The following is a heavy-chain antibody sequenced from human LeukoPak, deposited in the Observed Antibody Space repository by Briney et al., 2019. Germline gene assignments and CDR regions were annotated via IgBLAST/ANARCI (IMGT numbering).Heavy chain of an antibody. J-gene: IGHJ6*03. D-gene: IGHD7-27*01. CDR2: IYTSGST. CDR3: ARGYNWGSPTRNFYYLDV. Sequence: PSETLSLTCTISGGSISSYYWSWIRQPAGKGLEWIGRIYTSGSTNYNPSLKSRVTMSVDTSKNQFSLKLRSVTAADTAVYYCARGYNWGSPTRNFYYLDVWGRGTTVTVSS. V-gene: IGHV4-4*07. CDR1: GGSISSYY.